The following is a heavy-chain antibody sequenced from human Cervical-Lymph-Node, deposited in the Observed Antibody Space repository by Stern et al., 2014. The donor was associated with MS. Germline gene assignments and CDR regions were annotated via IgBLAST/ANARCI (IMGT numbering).Heavy chain of an antibody. D-gene: IGHD4-17*01. Sequence: EDQLVESGAEVKKPGESLKISCKGSGNSFTANWIAWVRQMPGKGLEWTRIILPGATDTRYSPSFQAQVTISADKSISTAYLQWSSLKASDTAMYYCARDYGDYAFDYWGQGTLVTVSS. J-gene: IGHJ4*02. CDR2: ILPGATDT. CDR1: GNSFTANW. V-gene: IGHV5-51*01. CDR3: ARDYGDYAFDY.